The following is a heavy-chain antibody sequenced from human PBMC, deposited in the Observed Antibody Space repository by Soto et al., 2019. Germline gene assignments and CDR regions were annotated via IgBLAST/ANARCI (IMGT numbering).Heavy chain of an antibody. V-gene: IGHV1-69*13. CDR1: GGTFSSYA. Sequence: SVKVSCKASGGTFSSYAISWVRQAPGQGLEWMGGIIPIFGTANYAQKFQGRVTITADESTSTAYMELSSLRSEDTAVYYCARDPHYGGNSGAFDIWGQGTMVTV. CDR2: IIPIFGTA. D-gene: IGHD4-17*01. CDR3: ARDPHYGGNSGAFDI. J-gene: IGHJ3*02.